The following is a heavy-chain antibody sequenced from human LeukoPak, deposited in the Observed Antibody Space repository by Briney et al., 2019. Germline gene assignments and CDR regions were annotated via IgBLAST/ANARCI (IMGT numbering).Heavy chain of an antibody. J-gene: IGHJ4*02. CDR2: ISDRGDDT. Sequence: PGGSLSLSCAASGFTFGSSAMSWVRQTPGKGLEWVSAISDRGDDTFHADSVKGRFTISRDNSKNTLYLQMNSLRAGDTAVYYCGKGGGAADYWGQGTLVTVSS. CDR1: GFTFGSSA. CDR3: GKGGGAADY. D-gene: IGHD3-16*01. V-gene: IGHV3-23*01.